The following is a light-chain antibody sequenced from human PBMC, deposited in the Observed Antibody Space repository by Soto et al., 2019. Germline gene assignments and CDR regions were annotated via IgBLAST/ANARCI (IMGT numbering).Light chain of an antibody. J-gene: IGKJ1*01. CDR2: GAS. V-gene: IGKV3-20*01. CDR3: QQYCSPWT. Sequence: IVLTQSPGTLSLSPGERATLSCRASQSVSSSYLAWYQQKPGQAPRLLIYGASSSATGIPDRFSGSGSGTDFTLTISRLEPEDFAVYYCQQYCSPWTFGQGTKVDIK. CDR1: QSVSSSY.